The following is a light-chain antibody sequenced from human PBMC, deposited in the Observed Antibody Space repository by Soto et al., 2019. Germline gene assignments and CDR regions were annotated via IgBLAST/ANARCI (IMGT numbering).Light chain of an antibody. CDR3: QQYDGN. V-gene: IGKV1-5*01. CDR2: DVS. CDR1: QNINNW. J-gene: IGKJ2*01. Sequence: DIRMTQSPSTLSASVGDRVTITCRASQNINNWLAWYQQKPGKAPTLLIYDVSTLESGVPPRFSGSGGGTEFTLTISGLQPEDFATYYCQQYDGNFGQGTRLEI.